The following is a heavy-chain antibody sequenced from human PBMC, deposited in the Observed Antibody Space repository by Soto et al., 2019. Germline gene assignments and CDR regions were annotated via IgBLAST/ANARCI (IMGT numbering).Heavy chain of an antibody. D-gene: IGHD4-17*01. CDR1: GGSISSYY. Sequence: SETLSLTCTVSGGSISSYYWSWIRQPAGKGLEWIGRINYSGSTSYNTSLSSRVSMSVDTSRNQFSLKLNSVTAADTAMYYCARGGCPGDYCFDYWGQGTLVTVSS. CDR3: ARGGCPGDYCFDY. J-gene: IGHJ4*02. CDR2: INYSGST. V-gene: IGHV4-4*07.